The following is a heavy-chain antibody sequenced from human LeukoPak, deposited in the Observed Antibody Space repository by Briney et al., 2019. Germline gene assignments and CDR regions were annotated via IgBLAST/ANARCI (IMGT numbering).Heavy chain of an antibody. J-gene: IGHJ4*02. D-gene: IGHD2-15*01. CDR1: GFTFSSYA. V-gene: IGHV3-23*01. CDR2: ISGSGGST. Sequence: GGSLRLSCAASGFTFSSYAMSWVRQAPGKGREWVSAISGSGGSTYYADSVRGRFTISRDNSKNTLYLQMNSLRAEDTAVYYCANAVSSGYCSGGSCYYFDYWGQGTLVTVSS. CDR3: ANAVSSGYCSGGSCYYFDY.